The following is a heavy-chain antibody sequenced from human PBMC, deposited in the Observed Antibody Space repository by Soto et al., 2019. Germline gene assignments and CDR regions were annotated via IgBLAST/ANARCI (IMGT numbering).Heavy chain of an antibody. CDR2: ISGSGGST. D-gene: IGHD3-10*01. V-gene: IGHV3-23*01. CDR1: GFTFSSYA. Sequence: GGSLRLSCAASGFTFSSYAMSWVRQAPGKGLEWVSAISGSGGSTYYADSVKGRFTISRDNSKNTLYLQMNSLRAEDTAVYYCAKDPLPYYYGSGSSIGLYYFDYWGQGTLVTVSS. J-gene: IGHJ4*02. CDR3: AKDPLPYYYGSGSSIGLYYFDY.